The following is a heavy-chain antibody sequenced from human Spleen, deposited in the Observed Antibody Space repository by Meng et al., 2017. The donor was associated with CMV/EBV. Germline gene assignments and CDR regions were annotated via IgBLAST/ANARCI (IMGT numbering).Heavy chain of an antibody. V-gene: IGHV4-30-4*02. CDR2: IYYSGST. J-gene: IGHJ6*02. Sequence: LSSTVSGGSVSSGDYYWNWIRQPPGKGLKWIGYIYYSGSTYYNPSLKSRVTISVDTSKNQFSLKLSSVTAADTAVYYCARYQHYVGHYGMDVWGQGTMVTVSS. D-gene: IGHD2-2*01. CDR3: ARYQHYVGHYGMDV. CDR1: GGSVSSGDYY.